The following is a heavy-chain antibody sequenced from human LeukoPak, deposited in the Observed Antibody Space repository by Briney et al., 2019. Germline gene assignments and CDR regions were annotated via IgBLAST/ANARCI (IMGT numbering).Heavy chain of an antibody. CDR1: GFTFSDYY. CDR3: AGKRQYNWNYYYYYMDV. Sequence: GGSLRLSCAASGFTFSDYYMSWIRQAPGKGLEWVSYISSSGSTIYYADSVKGRFTISRDNAKNSLYLQMNSLRAEDTAVYYCAGKRQYNWNYYYYYMDVWGKGTTVTVSS. D-gene: IGHD1-20*01. CDR2: ISSSGSTI. J-gene: IGHJ6*03. V-gene: IGHV3-11*04.